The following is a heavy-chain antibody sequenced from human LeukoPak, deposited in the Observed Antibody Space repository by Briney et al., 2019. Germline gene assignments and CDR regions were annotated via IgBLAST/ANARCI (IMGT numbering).Heavy chain of an antibody. CDR1: GGSINSGGYS. V-gene: IGHV4-30-2*01. CDR3: ARGVPAAVTNYFDY. J-gene: IGHJ4*02. D-gene: IGHD2-2*01. Sequence: SETLSLTCTVSGGSINSGGYSWSWIRQPPGKGLEWIGYIYDSGSKYYNPSLKSRVTISVDKSKNQFSLNLSSVTAADTAVYYCARGVPAAVTNYFDYWGQGTLVTVSS. CDR2: IYDSGSK.